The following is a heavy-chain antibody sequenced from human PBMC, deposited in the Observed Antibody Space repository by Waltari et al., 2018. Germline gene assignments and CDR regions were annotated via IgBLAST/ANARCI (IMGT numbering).Heavy chain of an antibody. CDR1: GFTFSSYA. CDR2: ISYDGSNK. D-gene: IGHD4-17*01. Sequence: QVQLVESGGGVVQPGRSLRLSCAASGFTFSSYAMHWVRQAPGKGLEWVAVISYDGSNKYYADSVKGRFTISRDNSKNTLYLQMNSLRAEDTAVYYCARGGDLDTGTAGAFDIWGQGTMVTVSS. CDR3: ARGGDLDTGTAGAFDI. V-gene: IGHV3-30-3*01. J-gene: IGHJ3*02.